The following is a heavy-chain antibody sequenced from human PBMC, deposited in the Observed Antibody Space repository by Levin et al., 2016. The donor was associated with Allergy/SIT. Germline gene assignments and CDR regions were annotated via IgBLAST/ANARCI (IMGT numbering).Heavy chain of an antibody. CDR1: GYTFTGYY. CDR3: ARTPRDIVVVPAAITQLSYYYYGMDV. V-gene: IGHV1-2*02. Sequence: ASVKVSCKASGYTFTGYYLHWVRQAPGQGLEWMGWINPNSGGTNYAQKFQGRVTMTRGTSISTAYMEVSRLRSDDTAVYYCARTPRDIVVVPAAITQLSYYYYGMDVWGQGTTVTVSS. D-gene: IGHD2-2*02. J-gene: IGHJ6*02. CDR2: INPNSGGT.